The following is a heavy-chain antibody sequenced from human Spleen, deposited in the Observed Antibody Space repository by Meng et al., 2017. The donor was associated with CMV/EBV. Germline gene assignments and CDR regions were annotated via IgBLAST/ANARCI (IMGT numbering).Heavy chain of an antibody. V-gene: IGHV3-30*04. D-gene: IGHD6-13*01. Sequence: GESLKISCAASGFTFGRYTMHWVRQAPGKGLEWVAVMAYDGDNAHYPDSVKGRFTISRDNSKNTLYLQMNSLRAEDTAVYYCAKVSWPAVGADYWGQGTQVTVSS. CDR1: GFTFGRYT. CDR3: AKVSWPAVGADY. CDR2: MAYDGDNA. J-gene: IGHJ4*02.